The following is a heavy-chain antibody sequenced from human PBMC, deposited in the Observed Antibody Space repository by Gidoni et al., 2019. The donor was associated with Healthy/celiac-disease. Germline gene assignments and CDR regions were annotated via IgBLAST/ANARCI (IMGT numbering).Heavy chain of an antibody. V-gene: IGHV1-46*01. J-gene: IGHJ6*02. D-gene: IGHD6-19*01. Sequence: QVQLVQSGAEVKKPGASVKVSCKASGYTFTSYYMHWVRQAPGQGLEWMGIINPSGGSTSYAQKFQDRVTMTRDTSTSTVYMELSSLRSEDTAVYYCARDERQRERGLSGWYVPSYYYYYGMDVWGQGTTVTVSS. CDR3: ARDERQRERGLSGWYVPSYYYYYGMDV. CDR2: INPSGGST. CDR1: GYTFTSYY.